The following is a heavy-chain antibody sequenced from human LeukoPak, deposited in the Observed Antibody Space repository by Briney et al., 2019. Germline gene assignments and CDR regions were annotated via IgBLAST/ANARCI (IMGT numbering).Heavy chain of an antibody. D-gene: IGHD3-22*01. CDR2: IYHSGTT. CDR1: NYSITSGYF. J-gene: IGHJ4*02. Sequence: SPTLSLTCAVSNYSITSGYFWGWIRQPPGKGLAWIASIYHSGTTYYNPSLRNRVTLFVDTSKNQFSLKLTSLTAADTAVYYCARDGVFHDSDGYSFDYWGQGTLVTVSS. CDR3: ARDGVFHDSDGYSFDY. V-gene: IGHV4-38-2*02.